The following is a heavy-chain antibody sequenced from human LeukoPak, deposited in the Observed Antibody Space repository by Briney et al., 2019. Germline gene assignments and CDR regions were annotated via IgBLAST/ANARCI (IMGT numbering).Heavy chain of an antibody. CDR2: ISSSSSYI. D-gene: IGHD2-2*01. J-gene: IGHJ4*02. CDR1: GFTFSSYS. Sequence: PGGSLRLSCAASGFTFSSYSMNWVRQAPGKGLEWVSSISSSSSYIYYADSVKGRFTISRDNAKNSLYLQMNSLRAEDTAVYYCARDLLDIVVVGKQFDYWGQGTLVTVSS. CDR3: ARDLLDIVVVGKQFDY. V-gene: IGHV3-21*01.